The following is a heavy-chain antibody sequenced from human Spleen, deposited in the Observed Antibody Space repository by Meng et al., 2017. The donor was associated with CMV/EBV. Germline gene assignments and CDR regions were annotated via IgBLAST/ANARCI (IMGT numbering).Heavy chain of an antibody. CDR1: GGSVSSCSYY. Sequence: SETLSLTCTVSGGSVSSCSYYWSWIRQPPAKGLEWIGYIYYSGSTNYNPSLKSRVTISVDTSKNQFSLKLSSVTAADTAVYYCARGTYYYYGMDVWVQGNTVTVSS. J-gene: IGHJ6*02. V-gene: IGHV4-61*01. CDR3: ARGTYYYYGMDV. CDR2: IYYSGST.